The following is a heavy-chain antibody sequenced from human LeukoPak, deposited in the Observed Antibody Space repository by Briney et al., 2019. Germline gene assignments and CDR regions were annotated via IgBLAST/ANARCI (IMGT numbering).Heavy chain of an antibody. CDR1: GYSFTSYW. J-gene: IGHJ5*02. CDR3: ARRPITGSYYEGNWFDP. CDR2: IYPGDSDT. Sequence: GESLKISCKGSGYSFTSYWIGWVRQMPGKGLEWMGIIYPGDSDTRYSPSFQGQVTISADKSISTAYLQWSSLKASDTAMYYCARRPITGSYYEGNWFDPWGQGTLVTVSS. V-gene: IGHV5-51*01. D-gene: IGHD3-10*01.